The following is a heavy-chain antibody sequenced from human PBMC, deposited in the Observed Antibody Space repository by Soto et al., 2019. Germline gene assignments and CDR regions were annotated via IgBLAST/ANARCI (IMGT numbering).Heavy chain of an antibody. V-gene: IGHV4-31*03. CDR3: ARRGGSSSGYYYYAMDV. J-gene: IGHJ6*02. Sequence: SETLSLTCSVSSDSMNSGGYYWSWIRQHPGKGLEWIGYIYSNGDTYYNPSLKSRVTISVDTSKNQFSLNLTSVTAADTAGYYCARRGGSSSGYYYYAMDVWGQGTTVTVSS. D-gene: IGHD6-6*01. CDR2: IYSNGDT. CDR1: SDSMNSGGYY.